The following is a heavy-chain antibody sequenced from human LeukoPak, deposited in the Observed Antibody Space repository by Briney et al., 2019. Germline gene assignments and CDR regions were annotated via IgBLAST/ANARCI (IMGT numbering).Heavy chain of an antibody. CDR3: ARATTVVKRGWFDP. J-gene: IGHJ5*02. CDR2: IYYSGST. Sequence: PSETLSLTCAVSGGSISSYYWSWVRQPPGKGLEWIGYIYYSGSTNYNPSLKSRLTISVDTSKNQFSLKLSSVTAADTAVYYCARATTVVKRGWFDPWGQGTLGTVSS. D-gene: IGHD4-23*01. V-gene: IGHV4-59*08. CDR1: GGSISSYY.